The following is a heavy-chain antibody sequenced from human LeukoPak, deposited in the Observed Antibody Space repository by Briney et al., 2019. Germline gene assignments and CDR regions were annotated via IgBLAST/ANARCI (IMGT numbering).Heavy chain of an antibody. Sequence: SETLSLTCTVSGGSISSSSYYWGWIRQPPGKGLEWIGSIYYSGSTYYNPSLKSRVTISVDTSKNQFSLKLSSVTAADTAVYYCARVQEAIAVAGIWGQGTLVTVSS. V-gene: IGHV4-39*01. CDR1: GGSISSSSYY. D-gene: IGHD6-19*01. CDR3: ARVQEAIAVAGI. J-gene: IGHJ4*02. CDR2: IYYSGST.